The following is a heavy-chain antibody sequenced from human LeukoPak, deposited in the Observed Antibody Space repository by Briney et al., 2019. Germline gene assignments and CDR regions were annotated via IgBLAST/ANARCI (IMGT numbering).Heavy chain of an antibody. V-gene: IGHV3-15*01. D-gene: IGHD1-26*01. CDR3: TTSGWFDH. J-gene: IGHJ5*02. CDR1: GFTFNNYA. Sequence: GGSLRLSCAASGFTFNNYAMNWVRQAPGKGLEWVGRIKSESDGGTTDYAAPVKGRFTISRDDSKNTLFLQMNSLQTEDTAVYYCTTSGWFDHWGQGTLVTVSS. CDR2: IKSESDGGTT.